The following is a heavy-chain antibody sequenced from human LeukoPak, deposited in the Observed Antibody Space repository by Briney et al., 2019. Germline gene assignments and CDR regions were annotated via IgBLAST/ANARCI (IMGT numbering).Heavy chain of an antibody. CDR2: IYTSGSA. Sequence: SETLSLTCTVSGGSINSNNNYWSWIRQPAGKGLEWIGRIYTSGSANYNPSLKSRLTISVDTSKNQFSLKLSSVTAADTAVYYCARDYSGSPGFWGQGTLVTVSS. V-gene: IGHV4-61*02. J-gene: IGHJ4*02. CDR3: ARDYSGSPGF. CDR1: GGSINSNNNY. D-gene: IGHD3-10*01.